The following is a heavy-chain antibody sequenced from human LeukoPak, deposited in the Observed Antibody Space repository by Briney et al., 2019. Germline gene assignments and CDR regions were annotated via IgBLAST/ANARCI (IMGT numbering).Heavy chain of an antibody. Sequence: GGSLRLSCAASGFTFSGYAMTWVRQVPGQGLEWVSVISGTGGSTYYADSVKGRFTISRDNSKNTLYLQMNSLRGDDTAVYYCAKDVGKWESLHFFDYWGQGTLVTVSS. CDR3: AKDVGKWESLHFFDY. CDR1: GFTFSGYA. J-gene: IGHJ4*02. CDR2: ISGTGGST. D-gene: IGHD1-26*01. V-gene: IGHV3-23*01.